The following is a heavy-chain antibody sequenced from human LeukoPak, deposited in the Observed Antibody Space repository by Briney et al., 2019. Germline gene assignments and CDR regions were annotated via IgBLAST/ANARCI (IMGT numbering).Heavy chain of an antibody. Sequence: GGSLTLSCEVSGFTFSNYWMSWVRQAPGKGLEWVANIKQDGSEKYYVDSVKGRFTISRDNAKNSLYLQMNSLRAEDTAVYYCASGLTSGYPYWGQGTLVTVSS. V-gene: IGHV3-7*01. D-gene: IGHD3-22*01. J-gene: IGHJ4*02. CDR1: GFTFSNYW. CDR2: IKQDGSEK. CDR3: ASGLTSGYPY.